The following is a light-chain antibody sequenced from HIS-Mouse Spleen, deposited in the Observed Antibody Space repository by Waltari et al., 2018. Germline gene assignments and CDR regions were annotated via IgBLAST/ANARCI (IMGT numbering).Light chain of an antibody. Sequence: QSALTQPASVSGSPGQSITISCTGTSSDGGGYNYVSWYQQHPGKAPKLMIYDVSNRPSGVSNRFSGSKSGNTASLTISGLQAEDEADYYCNSYTSSSTEVFGGGTKLTVL. CDR1: SSDGGGYNY. CDR3: NSYTSSSTEV. CDR2: DVS. V-gene: IGLV2-14*03. J-gene: IGLJ2*01.